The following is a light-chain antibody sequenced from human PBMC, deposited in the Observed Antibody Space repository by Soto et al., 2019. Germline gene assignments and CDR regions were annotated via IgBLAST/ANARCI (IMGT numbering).Light chain of an antibody. CDR2: EVS. CDR3: SSYAGSNNQV. Sequence: QSVLTQPPSASGSPGQSVTISCTGTSSDVGGYNYVSWYQQHPGKAPKLMIYEVSKRPSGVPDRFSGSKSGNTASLTVSGLQADDEADYYCSSYAGSNNQVFGPGTKVTV. V-gene: IGLV2-8*01. CDR1: SSDVGGYNY. J-gene: IGLJ1*01.